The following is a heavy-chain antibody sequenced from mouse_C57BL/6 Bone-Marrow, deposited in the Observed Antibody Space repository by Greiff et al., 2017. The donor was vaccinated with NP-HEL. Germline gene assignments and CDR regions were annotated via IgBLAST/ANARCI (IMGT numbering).Heavy chain of an antibody. Sequence: VQLQQPGAELVMPGASVKLSCKASGYTFTSYWMHWVKQRPGQGLEWIGEIDPSDSYTNYNHKFKGKSTLTVDNSSSTAYMQLSSLTSEDSAVYYCESSPYGKVDYWGKGTTLTVAS. V-gene: IGHV1-69*01. CDR3: ESSPYGKVDY. CDR2: IDPSDSYT. J-gene: IGHJ2*01. CDR1: GYTFTSYW. D-gene: IGHD2-1*01.